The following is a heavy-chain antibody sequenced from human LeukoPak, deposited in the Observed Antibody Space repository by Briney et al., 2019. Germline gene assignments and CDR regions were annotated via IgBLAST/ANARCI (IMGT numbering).Heavy chain of an antibody. Sequence: SETLSLTCTVSGGSINSYSWSWIRQPPGKGLEWIGYIFYSGSTNYNPSLKSRVTISEDTSRNRISLKLRSVTAADTAVYYCATFTVVTQYWGQGTLVTVSS. D-gene: IGHD4-23*01. CDR3: ATFTVVTQY. J-gene: IGHJ4*02. V-gene: IGHV4-59*01. CDR2: IFYSGST. CDR1: GGSINSYS.